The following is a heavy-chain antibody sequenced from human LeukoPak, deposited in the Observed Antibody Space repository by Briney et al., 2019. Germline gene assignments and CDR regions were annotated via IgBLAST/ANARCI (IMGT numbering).Heavy chain of an antibody. CDR2: IYTGGTT. Sequence: GGSLRLSCAASGFSVSSNYMNWVRQAPGKGLEWVSAIYTGGTTYYADSVKGRFTISRDNSKNTLYLQLNSLRAEDAAVYYCARDKLGSGYSSDFDCWGQGTLVTVSS. CDR1: GFSVSSNY. D-gene: IGHD6-19*01. J-gene: IGHJ4*02. CDR3: ARDKLGSGYSSDFDC. V-gene: IGHV3-66*02.